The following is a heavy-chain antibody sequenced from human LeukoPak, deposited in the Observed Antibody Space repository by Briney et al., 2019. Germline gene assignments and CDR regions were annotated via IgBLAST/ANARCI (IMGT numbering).Heavy chain of an antibody. D-gene: IGHD3-10*01. CDR1: GYTFTSYY. CDR3: ARDRDGVRGAINTPPGDY. J-gene: IGHJ4*02. CDR2: INPSGGST. V-gene: IGHV1-46*01. Sequence: ASVKVSCKAFGYTFTSYYMHWVRQAPGQGLEWMGIINPSGGSTSYAQKFQGRVTMTRDTSTTTVYMELSSLRSEDTAVYYCARDRDGVRGAINTPPGDYWGRGTLVTVSS.